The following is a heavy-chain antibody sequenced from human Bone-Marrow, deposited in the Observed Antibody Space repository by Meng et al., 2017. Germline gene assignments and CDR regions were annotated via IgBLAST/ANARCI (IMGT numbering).Heavy chain of an antibody. V-gene: IGHV3-43*01. CDR3: ASGYTMIVN. CDR1: GFTFDDYT. CDR2: ISWDGGST. D-gene: IGHD3-22*01. Sequence: GESLKISCAASGFTFDDYTMHWVRQAPGKGLEWVSLISWDGGSTYYADSVKGRFTISRDNAKNSLYLQMNSLRAEDTAVYYCASGYTMIVNWGQGTMVTVSS. J-gene: IGHJ3*01.